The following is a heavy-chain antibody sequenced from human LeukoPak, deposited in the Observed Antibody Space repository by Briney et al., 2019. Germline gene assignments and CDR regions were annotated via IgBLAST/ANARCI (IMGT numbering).Heavy chain of an antibody. D-gene: IGHD2-2*01. J-gene: IGHJ4*02. CDR1: GGSISSYY. CDR2: IYYSGST. CDR3: ASQESSYGPTFDY. V-gene: IGHV4-59*01. Sequence: SETLSLTCSVSGGSISSYYWSWIRQTPGKGLEWIGYIYYSGSTSYNPSFKGRVTISVDTSTDHFSLKLRSVTAADTAMYYCASQESSYGPTFDYWGQGVLVTVSS.